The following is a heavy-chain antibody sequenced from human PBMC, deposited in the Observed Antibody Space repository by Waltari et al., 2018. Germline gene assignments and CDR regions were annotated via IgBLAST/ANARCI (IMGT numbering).Heavy chain of an antibody. CDR1: GGSISSSSYY. CDR2: IYYSGST. D-gene: IGHD5-12*01. V-gene: IGHV4-39*07. CDR3: ARAGSKGLRPNYFDY. Sequence: QLQLQESGPGLVKPSETLSLTCTVSGGSISSSSYYWGWIRQPPGKGLEWIGSIYYSGSTYYNPSLKSRVTISVDTSKNQFSLKLSSVTAADTAVYYCARAGSKGLRPNYFDYWGQGTLVTVSS. J-gene: IGHJ4*02.